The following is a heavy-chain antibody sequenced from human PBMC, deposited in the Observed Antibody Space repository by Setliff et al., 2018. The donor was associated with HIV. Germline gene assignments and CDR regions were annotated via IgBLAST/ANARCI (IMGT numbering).Heavy chain of an antibody. D-gene: IGHD1-26*01. V-gene: IGHV5-51*01. CDR2: IYPGDSDT. CDR3: ARADSGDYSAFDL. J-gene: IGHJ5*02. CDR1: VNSFASYW. Sequence: GESLKISCRGSVNSFASYWIGWVRQMPGKGLEWMGIIYPGDSDTRYSPSFQGHVTISADKSIITAYSQLSSLKASDTAMYYCARADSGDYSAFDLWGQGTLVTVSS.